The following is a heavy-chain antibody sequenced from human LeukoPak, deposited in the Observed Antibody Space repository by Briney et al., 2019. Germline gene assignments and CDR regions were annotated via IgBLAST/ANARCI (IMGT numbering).Heavy chain of an antibody. CDR1: GFNFIDYS. Sequence: PGGSLRLSCAASGFNFIDYSMNWVRQAPGKWLEWISYIGISSGNTKYADSVKGRFTISRDKARNSLYLQMNSLRVEDTAVYYCARDHRYAFDNWGHGTLVTVSS. J-gene: IGHJ4*01. CDR2: IGISSGNT. D-gene: IGHD5-12*01. V-gene: IGHV3-48*01. CDR3: ARDHRYAFDN.